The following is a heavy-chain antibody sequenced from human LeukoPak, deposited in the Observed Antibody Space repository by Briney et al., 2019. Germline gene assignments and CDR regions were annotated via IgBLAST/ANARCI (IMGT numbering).Heavy chain of an antibody. V-gene: IGHV4-31*03. CDR2: IYYSGST. J-gene: IGHJ6*02. CDR1: GGSISSGGYH. CDR3: GSSGVAGYYYYGMDV. Sequence: SETLSLTCTVSGGSISSGGYHWSWIRQHPGKGLEWIGYIYYSGSTYYNPSLKSRVTISVDTSKNQFSLKLSSVTAADTAVYYCGSSGVAGYYYYGMDVWGQGTTVTVSS. D-gene: IGHD6-19*01.